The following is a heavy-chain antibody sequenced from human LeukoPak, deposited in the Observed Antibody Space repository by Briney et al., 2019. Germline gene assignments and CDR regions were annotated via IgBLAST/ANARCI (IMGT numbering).Heavy chain of an antibody. D-gene: IGHD2-21*02. Sequence: ASVKVSFKASGYTFTSYYMHWVRQAPGQGLEWMGIINPSGGSTSYAQKFQGRVTMTRDTSTSTVYMELSSLRSEDTAVYYCARFVVVTATLDYWGQGTLVTVSS. J-gene: IGHJ4*02. V-gene: IGHV1-46*01. CDR3: ARFVVVTATLDY. CDR1: GYTFTSYY. CDR2: INPSGGST.